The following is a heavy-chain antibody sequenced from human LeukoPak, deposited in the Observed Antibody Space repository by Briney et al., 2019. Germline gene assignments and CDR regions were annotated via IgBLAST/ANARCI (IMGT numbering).Heavy chain of an antibody. Sequence: PGGSLRLSCAASGFTFNSYSMNWVRQTPGKGLEWVSSISRSSGYINYADSVKGRFTVSRDNAKNSLYLQMNSLRAEDTAVYYCARDSGYCSSTGCYVHYFDYWGQGTLVTVSS. D-gene: IGHD2-2*01. V-gene: IGHV3-21*01. J-gene: IGHJ4*02. CDR3: ARDSGYCSSTGCYVHYFDY. CDR1: GFTFNSYS. CDR2: ISRSSGYI.